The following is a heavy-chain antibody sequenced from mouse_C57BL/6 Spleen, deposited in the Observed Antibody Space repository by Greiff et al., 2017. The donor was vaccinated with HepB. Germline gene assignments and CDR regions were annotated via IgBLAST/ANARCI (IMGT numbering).Heavy chain of an antibody. CDR2: IDPSDSYT. Sequence: QVQLQQPGAELVMPGASVKLSCKASGYTFTSYWMHWVKQRPGQGLEWIGEIDPSDSYTNYNQKFKGTSTLTVDKSSSTAYMQLSSLTSEDSAIYYCARGDGNYFYAMDYWGQGTSVTVSS. CDR1: GYTFTSYW. CDR3: ARGDGNYFYAMDY. J-gene: IGHJ4*01. D-gene: IGHD2-1*01. V-gene: IGHV1-69*01.